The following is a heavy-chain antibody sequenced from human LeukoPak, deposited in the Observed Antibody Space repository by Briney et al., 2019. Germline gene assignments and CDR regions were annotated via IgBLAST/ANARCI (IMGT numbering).Heavy chain of an antibody. CDR2: ISWNSGSI. CDR3: AKDLEVWAMRFGELGVDY. CDR1: GLTFDDYA. J-gene: IGHJ4*02. V-gene: IGHV3-9*01. Sequence: PGGSLRLSCAASGLTFDDYAMHWVRQAPGKGLEWVSGISWNSGSIGYADSVKGRFTISRDNSKNTLYLQMNSLRAADTAVYYCAKDLEVWAMRFGELGVDYWGQGTLVTVSS. D-gene: IGHD3-10*01.